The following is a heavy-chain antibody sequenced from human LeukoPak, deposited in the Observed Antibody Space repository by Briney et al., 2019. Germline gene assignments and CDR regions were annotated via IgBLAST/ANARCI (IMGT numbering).Heavy chain of an antibody. D-gene: IGHD2-2*01. J-gene: IGHJ6*02. CDR1: GDSVSSNSAA. CDR2: TYYRSKGYN. Sequence: SQTLSLTCAISGDSVSSNSAAWNWIRHSPSRGLEWLGRTYYRSKGYNDYAVSVKSRITINPDTSKNQFSLQLNSVTPEDTAVYYCARDRCSSTSCSHYYYYYGMDVWGQGTTVTVSS. CDR3: ARDRCSSTSCSHYYYYYGMDV. V-gene: IGHV6-1*01.